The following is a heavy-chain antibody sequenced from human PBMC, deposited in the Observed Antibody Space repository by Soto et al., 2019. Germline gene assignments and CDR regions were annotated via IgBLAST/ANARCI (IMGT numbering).Heavy chain of an antibody. CDR1: GYSFTSYG. CDR2: ISTYNGNT. Sequence: ASVKVSCKASGYSFTSYGLSWVRQAPGQGLEWMGWISTYNGNTNYAQRLQDRVTMTTDTSTRTAYMELRSLRSDDTAVYYCARKSSSSSWFDPWGQGTLVTV. D-gene: IGHD6-6*01. V-gene: IGHV1-18*01. J-gene: IGHJ5*02. CDR3: ARKSSSSSWFDP.